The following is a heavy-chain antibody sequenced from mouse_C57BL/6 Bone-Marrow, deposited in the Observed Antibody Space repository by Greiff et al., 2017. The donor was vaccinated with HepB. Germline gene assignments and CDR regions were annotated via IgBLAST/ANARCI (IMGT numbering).Heavy chain of an antibody. CDR3: ERSGGGY. CDR1: GFTFTDYY. CDR2: IRNKANGYTT. V-gene: IGHV7-3*01. Sequence: EVMLVESGGGLVQPGGSLSLSCAASGFTFTDYYMSWVRQPPGKALEWLGFIRNKANGYTTEYSASVKGRFTISRDNSQNILYLPMTARRAEDSATCYCERSGGGYWGQGTSVTVSS. J-gene: IGHJ4*01.